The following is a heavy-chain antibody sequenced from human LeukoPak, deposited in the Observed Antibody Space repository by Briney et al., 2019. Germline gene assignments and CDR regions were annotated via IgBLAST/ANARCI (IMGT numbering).Heavy chain of an antibody. D-gene: IGHD6-6*01. CDR1: GFTLSSYW. CDR2: INSDGSST. CDR3: ASTLSSSPH. Sequence: GGSLRLSCEASGFTLSSYWMHWVRQAPGKGLVWVSRINSDGSSTNYADSVKGRFTISRDNAKNTLYLQMNSLRAEDTAVYYCASTLSSSPHWGRGTLVTVSS. V-gene: IGHV3-74*01. J-gene: IGHJ4*02.